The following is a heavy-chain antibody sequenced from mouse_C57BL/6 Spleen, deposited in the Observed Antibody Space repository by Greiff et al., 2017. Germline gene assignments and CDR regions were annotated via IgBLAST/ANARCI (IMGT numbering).Heavy chain of an antibody. J-gene: IGHJ2*01. D-gene: IGHD1-1*01. CDR3: TRHDADDYYCYTRDY. CDR2: FYPGSGSI. V-gene: IGHV1-62-2*01. Sequence: QVQLQQSGAELVKPGASVKLSCTASGFTFTEYTIHWVKQRSGQGLGWIGWFYPGSGSIKYTEKFKAKATLTADKSSSTVYMAVSRLTSAYSAVYCGTRHDADDYYCYTRDYWGQGTTLTVSS. CDR1: GFTFTEYT.